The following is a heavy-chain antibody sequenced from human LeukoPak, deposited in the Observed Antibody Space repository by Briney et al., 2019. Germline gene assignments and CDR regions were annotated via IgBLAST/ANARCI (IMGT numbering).Heavy chain of an antibody. D-gene: IGHD1-26*01. Sequence: ASVKVSCKASGYTFTDYYMHWVRQAPGQGLEWMGWISPKSGDTNYAQSSQGRVAMTRDTSIGTAYMEVSRLTSDDTAVYYCARDGNFDFWGQGTLVTVSS. CDR1: GYTFTDYY. CDR2: ISPKSGDT. CDR3: ARDGNFDF. V-gene: IGHV1-2*02. J-gene: IGHJ5*01.